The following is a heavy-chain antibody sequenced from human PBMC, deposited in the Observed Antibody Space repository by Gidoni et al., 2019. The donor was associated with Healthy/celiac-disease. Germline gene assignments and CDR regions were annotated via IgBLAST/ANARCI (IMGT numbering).Heavy chain of an antibody. CDR2: IIPIFGTA. J-gene: IGHJ5*02. V-gene: IGHV1-69*06. CDR3: ARDLEYVDIVATIGGGSWFDP. CDR1: VGTFRSYA. Sequence: QVQLFHSGAEVKTPGSSVQVSFKASVGTFRSYAISCVRQAPGQGLEWMGGIIPIFGTANYAQKFQGRGKITADKATSTADMELSSLRSEDTAVDYCARDLEYVDIVATIGGGSWFDPGGQGTLVTVSS. D-gene: IGHD5-12*01.